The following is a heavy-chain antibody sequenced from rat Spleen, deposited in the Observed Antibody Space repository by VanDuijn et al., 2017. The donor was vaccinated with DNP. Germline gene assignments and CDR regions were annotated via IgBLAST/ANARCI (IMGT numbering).Heavy chain of an antibody. J-gene: IGHJ4*01. V-gene: IGHV5-58*01. CDR3: AKDRQGGYAMDA. CDR1: GFTFNNYW. Sequence: EVQLVESGGGLVQPGRSLKLSCVASGFTFNNYWMYWIRQAPGKGLEWVASINTDGGSTDYPDSVKGRFTISRDNAENTIYLQMNSLRSEDTATYYCAKDRQGGYAMDAWGQGTSVTVSS. CDR2: INTDGGST.